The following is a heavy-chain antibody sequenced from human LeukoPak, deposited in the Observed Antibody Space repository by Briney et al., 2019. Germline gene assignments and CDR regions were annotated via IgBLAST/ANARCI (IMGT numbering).Heavy chain of an antibody. CDR2: ISYDGSNK. D-gene: IGHD6-13*01. Sequence: GRSLRLSCAASGFTFSSYAMHWVRQAPGRGLEWVAVISYDGSNKYYADSVKGRFTISRDNSKNTLYLQMNSLRAEDTAVYYCARDSKQLAHYYYGMDVWGQGTTVTVSS. J-gene: IGHJ6*02. CDR1: GFTFSSYA. V-gene: IGHV3-30*04. CDR3: ARDSKQLAHYYYGMDV.